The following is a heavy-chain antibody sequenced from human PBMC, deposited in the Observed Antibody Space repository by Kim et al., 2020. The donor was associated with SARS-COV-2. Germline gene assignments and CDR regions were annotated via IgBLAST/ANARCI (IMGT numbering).Heavy chain of an antibody. J-gene: IGHJ6*03. Sequence: SQTLSLACAISGDSVSSNSAAWNWIRQSPSRGLEWLGRTYYRSKWYNDYAVSVKSRITINPDTSKNQFSLQLNSVTPEDTAVYYCARESSGNDWYSSSPNDYYYYYYMDVWGKGTTVTVSS. CDR1: GDSVSSNSAA. V-gene: IGHV6-1*01. CDR3: ARESSGNDWYSSSPNDYYYYYYMDV. D-gene: IGHD6-6*01. CDR2: TYYRSKWYN.